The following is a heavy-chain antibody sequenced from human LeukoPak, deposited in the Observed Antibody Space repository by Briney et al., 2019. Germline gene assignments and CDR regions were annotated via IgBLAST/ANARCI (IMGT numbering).Heavy chain of an antibody. J-gene: IGHJ4*02. CDR3: ARHVEREYSGHDGFDY. Sequence: SETLSLTCTVSGGSISSYYWSWIRQPPGKGLEWIGYVYYSGSTKYNPSLKTRVTISVDTSKNQFSLRLSSVTAADTAVYYCARHVEREYSGHDGFDYWGQGTLVTVSS. V-gene: IGHV4-59*08. CDR2: VYYSGST. D-gene: IGHD5-12*01. CDR1: GGSISSYY.